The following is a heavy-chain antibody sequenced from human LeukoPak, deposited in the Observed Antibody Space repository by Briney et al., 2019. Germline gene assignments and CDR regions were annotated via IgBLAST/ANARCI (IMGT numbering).Heavy chain of an antibody. D-gene: IGHD6-13*01. J-gene: IGHJ4*02. CDR1: GFSVGTTGEG. Sequence: QSGPTLVKPSQPLMLTCSFYGFSVGTTGEGVGWMRQPPGKALEWLGVIYWDDDQRYSPSLKNRLTITKDTSKNQVVLRMTNMDPVDTATYLCAHRRSAAARANTFYYWGPGILVPVPS. CDR3: AHRRSAAARANTFYY. V-gene: IGHV2-5*02. CDR2: IYWDDDQ.